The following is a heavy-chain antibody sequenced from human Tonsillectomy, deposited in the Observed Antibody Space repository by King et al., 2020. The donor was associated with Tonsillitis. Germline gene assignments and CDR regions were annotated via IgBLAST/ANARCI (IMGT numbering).Heavy chain of an antibody. CDR2: IYYSGST. Sequence: VQLQESGPGLVKPSETLSLTCTVSGGSISSYHWSWLRQPPGKGLEWFGDIYYSGSTNYNPSLKSRVTISVDTSKNQFSLKLSSVTAADTAVYYCARVLSSSGWKGVFDYWGQGTLVTVSS. J-gene: IGHJ4*02. D-gene: IGHD6-19*01. CDR3: ARVLSSSGWKGVFDY. CDR1: GGSISSYH. V-gene: IGHV4-59*01.